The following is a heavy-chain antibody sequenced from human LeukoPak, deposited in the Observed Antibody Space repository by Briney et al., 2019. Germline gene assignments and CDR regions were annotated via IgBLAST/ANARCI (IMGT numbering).Heavy chain of an antibody. CDR2: ISGSGGST. Sequence: TGGSLRLSCAASGFTFSSYAMSWVRQAPGKGLEWVSAISGSGGSTYYADSVKGRFTISRDNSKNTLYLQMNSLRAEDTAVYYCANAGYSYGYWFDPWGQGTLVTVSS. CDR3: ANAGYSYGYWFDP. D-gene: IGHD5-18*01. V-gene: IGHV3-23*01. CDR1: GFTFSSYA. J-gene: IGHJ5*02.